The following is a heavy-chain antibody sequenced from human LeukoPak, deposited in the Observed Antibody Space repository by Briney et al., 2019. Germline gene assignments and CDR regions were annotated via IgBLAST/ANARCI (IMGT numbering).Heavy chain of an antibody. CDR2: ISGDGGNT. CDR3: AKGSAVRRPYFFDY. D-gene: IGHD6-13*01. J-gene: IGHJ4*02. CDR1: GFTFSRFT. Sequence: PGGALRLSCTASGFTFSRFTMSWVRQARGKGLEGVSAISGDGGNTYYADSVKGRFTFSTDNSKNTLYLEMASLRADDTAVYYCAKGSAVRRPYFFDYWGQGPLVTVSS. V-gene: IGHV3-23*01.